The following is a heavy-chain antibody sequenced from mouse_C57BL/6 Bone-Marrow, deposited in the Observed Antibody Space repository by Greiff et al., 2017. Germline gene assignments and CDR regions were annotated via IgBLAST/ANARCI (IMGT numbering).Heavy chain of an antibody. J-gene: IGHJ2*01. D-gene: IGHD1-1*01. CDR2: INPGSGGT. CDR3: ARFDYGSLYYFDY. CDR1: GYAFTNYL. V-gene: IGHV1-54*01. Sequence: QVQLQQSGAELVRPGTSVKVSCKASGYAFTNYLIEWVKQRPGQGLEWIGVINPGSGGTNYNEKFKGKATLTADKSSSTAYMQLSSLTSEDSAVYFCARFDYGSLYYFDYWGQGTTLTVSS.